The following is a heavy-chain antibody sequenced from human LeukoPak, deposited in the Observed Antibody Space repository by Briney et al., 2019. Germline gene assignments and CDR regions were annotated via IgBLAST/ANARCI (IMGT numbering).Heavy chain of an antibody. CDR1: GGTFSSYA. Sequence: GASVKVSCKASGGTFSSYAISWVRQAPGQGLEWMGGIIPIFGTANYAQRFQGRVTITADESTSTAYMELSSLRSEDTAVYYCAREDSSGSYNWFDPWGQGTLVTVSS. J-gene: IGHJ5*02. CDR2: IIPIFGTA. D-gene: IGHD3-22*01. CDR3: AREDSSGSYNWFDP. V-gene: IGHV1-69*13.